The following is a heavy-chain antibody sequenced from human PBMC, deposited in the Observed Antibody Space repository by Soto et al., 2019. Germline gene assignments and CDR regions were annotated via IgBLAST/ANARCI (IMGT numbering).Heavy chain of an antibody. CDR1: GGTFSSYA. D-gene: IGHD2-2*01. J-gene: IGHJ6*02. V-gene: IGHV1-69*01. Sequence: QVQLVQSGAEVKKPGSSVKVSCKASGGTFSSYAISWVRQAPGQGLEWMGGIIPISGTANYAQKFRGRVTITAYESTSTAYMELSSLRSEYTAMYYCARSQGSSTSLEIYYYYCYGMDVCGQVTTVTVSS. CDR3: ARSQGSSTSLEIYYYYCYGMDV. CDR2: IIPISGTA.